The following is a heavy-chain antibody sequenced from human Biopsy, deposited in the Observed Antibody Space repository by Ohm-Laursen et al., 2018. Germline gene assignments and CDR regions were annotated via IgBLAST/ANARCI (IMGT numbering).Heavy chain of an antibody. D-gene: IGHD2-15*01. CDR3: ARAYPPPGRRLVVVAGDFDC. CDR2: ISAAGPAM. Sequence: GSLRLSCTASGFTFSDFYMSWIRQAPGKGLEWISYISAAGPAMFYADSVRGRFTISRDNANNLLYLQMDSLRAEDTAVYYCARAYPPPGRRLVVVAGDFDCWGQGTRVTVSS. V-gene: IGHV3-11*01. J-gene: IGHJ4*02. CDR1: GFTFSDFY.